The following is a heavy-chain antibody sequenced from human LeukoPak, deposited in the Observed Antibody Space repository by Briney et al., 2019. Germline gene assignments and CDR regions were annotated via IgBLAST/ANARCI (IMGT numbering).Heavy chain of an antibody. V-gene: IGHV3-11*06. Sequence: GGSLRLYCAASGFTFSDYYMSWIRQAPGKGLEWVSYISSSSSYTNYADSVKGRFTISRDNAKNSLYLQMNSLRAEDTAVYYCARDAMLNYDILTGYYGIDYWGQGTLVTVSS. D-gene: IGHD3-9*01. J-gene: IGHJ4*02. CDR2: ISSSSSYT. CDR1: GFTFSDYY. CDR3: ARDAMLNYDILTGYYGIDY.